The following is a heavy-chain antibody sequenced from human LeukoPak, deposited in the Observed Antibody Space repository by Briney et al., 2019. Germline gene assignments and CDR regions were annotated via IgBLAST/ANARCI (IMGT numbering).Heavy chain of an antibody. CDR3: VGGYPDYYYCYGMDV. D-gene: IGHD3-22*01. V-gene: IGHV3-30*03. CDR2: ISYDGSNK. CDR1: GFTFSSYG. Sequence: GRSLRLSCAASGFTFSSYGMHWVRQAPGKGLEWVAAISYDGSNKYYADSVRGRFTISRDNSKNTLYLQMNSLRADDTAVYYCVGGYPDYYYCYGMDVSGQGTTVTV. J-gene: IGHJ6*02.